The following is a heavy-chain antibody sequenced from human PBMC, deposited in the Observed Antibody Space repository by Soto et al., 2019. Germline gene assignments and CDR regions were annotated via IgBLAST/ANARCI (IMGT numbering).Heavy chain of an antibody. CDR2: INHSGST. CDR1: GGSFSGYY. CDR3: ARLYSTLYYYYGMDV. Sequence: SETLSLTCAVYGGSFSGYYWSWIRQPPGKGLEWIGEINHSGSTNYNPSLKSRVTISVDTSKNQFSLKLSSVTAADTAVYYCARLYSTLYYYYGMDVWGQGTTVTVSS. V-gene: IGHV4-34*01. J-gene: IGHJ6*02. D-gene: IGHD6-13*01.